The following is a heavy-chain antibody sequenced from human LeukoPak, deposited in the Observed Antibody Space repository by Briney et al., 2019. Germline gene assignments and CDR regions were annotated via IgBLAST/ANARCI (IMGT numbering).Heavy chain of an antibody. CDR2: ISSSSSYI. V-gene: IGHV3-21*01. J-gene: IGHJ2*01. CDR3: ARDLAIFGVVKDWYSDL. Sequence: GGSLRLSCAASGFTFSSYSMNWVRQAPGKGLEWVPSISSSSSYIYYADSVKGRFTISRDNAKNSLYLQMNSLRAEDTAVYYCARDLAIFGVVKDWYSDLWGRGTLVTVSS. CDR1: GFTFSSYS. D-gene: IGHD3-3*01.